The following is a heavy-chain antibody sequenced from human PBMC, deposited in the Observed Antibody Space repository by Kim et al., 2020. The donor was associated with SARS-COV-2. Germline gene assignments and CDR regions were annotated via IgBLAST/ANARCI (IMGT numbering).Heavy chain of an antibody. CDR3: ARGADYDFWSGLFDY. V-gene: IGHV3-7*03. CDR2: IKQDGSEK. Sequence: GGSLRLSCAASGFTFSSYWMSWVRQAPGNGLEWVANIKQDGSEKYYVDSVKGRFTISRDNAKNSLYLQMNSLRAEDTAVYYCARGADYDFWSGLFDYWGQGTLVTVSS. CDR1: GFTFSSYW. D-gene: IGHD3-3*01. J-gene: IGHJ4*02.